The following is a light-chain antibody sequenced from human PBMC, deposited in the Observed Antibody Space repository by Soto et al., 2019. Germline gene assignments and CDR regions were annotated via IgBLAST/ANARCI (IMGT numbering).Light chain of an antibody. V-gene: IGKV3-20*01. CDR3: QQYGSSPT. CDR2: GAS. Sequence: EIVMTQSPATLSVSPGERATLSCRASQSVSSSYLAWYQQKPGQAPRLLIYGASSRATGTPDRFSGSGSGTDFTLTISRLEPEDFAVYYCQQYGSSPTFGGGTKVEIK. CDR1: QSVSSSY. J-gene: IGKJ4*01.